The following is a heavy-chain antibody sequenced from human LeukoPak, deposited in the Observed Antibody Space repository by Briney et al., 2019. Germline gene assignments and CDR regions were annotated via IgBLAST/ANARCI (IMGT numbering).Heavy chain of an antibody. Sequence: GGSPRLSCATSGFTFDDYAMHWVRQAPGKGLEWVARISWNSDTIAYADSVRGRFTISRDNARNSLYLHMDSLRTEDTAFYYCARNRHLGGVTWYFFDYWGQGTLVTVSS. CDR2: ISWNSDTI. D-gene: IGHD2-15*01. V-gene: IGHV3-9*01. CDR3: ARNRHLGGVTWYFFDY. J-gene: IGHJ4*02. CDR1: GFTFDDYA.